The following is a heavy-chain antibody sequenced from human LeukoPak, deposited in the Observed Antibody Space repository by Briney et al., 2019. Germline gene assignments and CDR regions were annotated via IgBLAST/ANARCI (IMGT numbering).Heavy chain of an antibody. CDR1: GFTFSSYA. V-gene: IGHV3-30*04. CDR2: ISYDGSNK. D-gene: IGHD2-2*01. Sequence: PGGSLRLSCAASGFTFSSYAMHWVRQAPGKGLEWVAVISYDGSNKYYADSVKGRFTISRDNSKNTLYLQMNSLRAEDTAVYYCARAPLGYCSSASCYGAFDIWGQGTMVTVSS. J-gene: IGHJ3*02. CDR3: ARAPLGYCSSASCYGAFDI.